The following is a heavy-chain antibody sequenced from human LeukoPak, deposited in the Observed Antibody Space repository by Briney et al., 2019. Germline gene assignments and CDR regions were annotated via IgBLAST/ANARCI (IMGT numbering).Heavy chain of an antibody. CDR1: GFTVSSNY. D-gene: IGHD6-19*01. V-gene: IGHV3-30*02. CDR2: IRYDGSNK. J-gene: IGHJ4*02. Sequence: GGSLRLSCAASGFTVSSNYMSWVRQAPGKGLEWVAFIRYDGSNKYYADSVKGRFTISRDNSKNTLYLQMNSLRAEDTAVYYCAKDIGVAAYYFDYWGQGTLVTVSS. CDR3: AKDIGVAAYYFDY.